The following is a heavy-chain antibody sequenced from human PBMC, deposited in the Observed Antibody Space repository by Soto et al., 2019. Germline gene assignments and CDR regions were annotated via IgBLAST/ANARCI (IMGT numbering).Heavy chain of an antibody. J-gene: IGHJ4*02. CDR3: ARLGYCTNGVCYQGGFDY. D-gene: IGHD2-8*01. V-gene: IGHV4-39*01. CDR1: GGSISSSSYY. CDR2: IYYSGST. Sequence: SETLSLTCTVSGGSISSSSYYWGWIRQPPGKGLEWIGSIYYSGSTYYNPSLKSRVTISVDTSKNQFSLKLSSVTAADTAVYYCARLGYCTNGVCYQGGFDYWGQGTLVTVSS.